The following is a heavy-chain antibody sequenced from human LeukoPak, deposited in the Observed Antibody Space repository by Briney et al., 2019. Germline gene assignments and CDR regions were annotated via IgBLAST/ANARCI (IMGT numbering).Heavy chain of an antibody. J-gene: IGHJ4*02. CDR3: ILDGDYYGSGTLRR. Sequence: KAGGSLRLSCAASGFTFSNAWMSWVRQAPGKGLEWVGSIKSKTDGGTIEYAAPVKGRFTISRDDSKNTLYLQMNSLKTEDTAVYYCILDGDYYGSGTLRRWGQGTLVTVSS. V-gene: IGHV3-15*01. CDR1: GFTFSNAW. D-gene: IGHD3-10*01. CDR2: IKSKTDGGTI.